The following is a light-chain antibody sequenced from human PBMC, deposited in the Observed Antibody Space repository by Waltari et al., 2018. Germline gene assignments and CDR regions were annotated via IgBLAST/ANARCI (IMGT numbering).Light chain of an antibody. Sequence: EIVMTQSPATLSVSPGERATLSCRASETVSLNLAWYQQKPGPAPRLLIYSASTRASGVPDRFSGSGSGTEFTLTISNLQSEDFAVYYCQQYSYWPPLTFGGGTKVDIK. J-gene: IGKJ4*01. CDR2: SAS. V-gene: IGKV3-15*01. CDR1: ETVSLN. CDR3: QQYSYWPPLT.